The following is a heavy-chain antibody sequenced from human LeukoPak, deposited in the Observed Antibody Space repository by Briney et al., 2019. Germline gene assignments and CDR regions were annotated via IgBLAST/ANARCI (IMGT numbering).Heavy chain of an antibody. CDR2: IYYSGST. V-gene: IGHV4-59*01. J-gene: IGHJ6*03. D-gene: IGHD6-13*01. CDR3: ARVRYSSSWPYYYYYYYMDV. Sequence: SETLSLTCTVSGGSISSYYWSWIRQPPGKGLEWIGYIYYSGSTNYNPSLKSRVTTSVDTSKNQFSLKLSSVTAADTAVYYCARVRYSSSWPYYYYYYYMDVWGKGTTVTVSS. CDR1: GGSISSYY.